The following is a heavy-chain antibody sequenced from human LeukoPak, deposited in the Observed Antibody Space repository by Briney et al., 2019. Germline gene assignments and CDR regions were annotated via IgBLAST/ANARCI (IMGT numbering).Heavy chain of an antibody. D-gene: IGHD1-26*01. V-gene: IGHV1-69*05. CDR2: IIPISGTA. CDR1: GGTFSSYA. Sequence: SVKVSCKASGGTFSSYAIGWVRQAPGQGLEWMGRIIPISGTANYAQKFQGRVTITTDESTSTAYMELSSLRSEDTAVYYCASFSRVGAVQLYYYYYYMDVWGKGTTVTVSS. CDR3: ASFSRVGAVQLYYYYYYMDV. J-gene: IGHJ6*03.